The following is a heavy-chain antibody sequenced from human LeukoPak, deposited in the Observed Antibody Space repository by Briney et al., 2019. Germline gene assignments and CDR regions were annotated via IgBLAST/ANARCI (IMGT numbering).Heavy chain of an antibody. CDR3: ARGPPRVNYDFWSGYFGIDY. V-gene: IGHV5-51*01. Sequence: GESLKISFKGSGYRFTSYWIGWVRQMPGKGLEWMGIIYPGDSDTRYSPSFQGQVTISADKSISTAYLQWSSLKASDTAMYYCARGPPRVNYDFWSGYFGIDYWGQGTLVTVSS. CDR1: GYRFTSYW. J-gene: IGHJ4*02. CDR2: IYPGDSDT. D-gene: IGHD3-3*01.